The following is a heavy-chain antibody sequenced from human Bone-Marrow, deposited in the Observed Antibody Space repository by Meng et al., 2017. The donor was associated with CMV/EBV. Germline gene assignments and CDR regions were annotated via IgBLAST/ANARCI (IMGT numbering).Heavy chain of an antibody. CDR1: GFTFSSYA. CDR2: ISGSGGST. D-gene: IGHD4-23*01. J-gene: IGHJ6*02. CDR3: AKDWRWQSPNYGMNV. V-gene: IGHV3-23*01. Sequence: GESLKISCAASGFTFSSYAMSWVRQAPGKGLEWVSAISGSGGSTYYADSVKGRFTISRDNSKNTLYLQMSSLRADDAAVYYCAKDWRWQSPNYGMNVWGQGTTVTVSS.